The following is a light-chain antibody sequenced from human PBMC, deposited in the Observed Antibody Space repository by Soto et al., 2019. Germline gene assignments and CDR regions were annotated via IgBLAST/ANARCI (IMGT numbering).Light chain of an antibody. V-gene: IGLV2-14*03. Sequence: QSALTQPASVSGSLGQSITISCPGTTSDVGAYNYVSWYQHHPGKVPRLMIFDVSNRPSGVSNRCSGSKSGNTASLTISGLQAEDEADYYCCSYSRSSPYGFGAGTKVTV. CDR3: CSYSRSSPYG. J-gene: IGLJ1*01. CDR1: TSDVGAYNY. CDR2: DVS.